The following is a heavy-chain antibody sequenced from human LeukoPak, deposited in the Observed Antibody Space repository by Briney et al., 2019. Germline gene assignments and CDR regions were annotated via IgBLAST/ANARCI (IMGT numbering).Heavy chain of an antibody. CDR1: GFTFSSYA. Sequence: GGSLRLSCAASGFTFSSYAMSWVRQAPGKGLEWVSAISGSGGSAYYADSVKGRFTISRDNSKNTLYLQMNSLRAEDTAVYYCAKGGYDYRNFDYWGQGTLVTVSS. CDR3: AKGGYDYRNFDY. CDR2: ISGSGGSA. V-gene: IGHV3-23*01. J-gene: IGHJ4*02. D-gene: IGHD5-12*01.